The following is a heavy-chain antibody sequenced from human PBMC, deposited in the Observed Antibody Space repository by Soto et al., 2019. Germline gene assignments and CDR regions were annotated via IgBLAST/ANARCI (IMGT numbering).Heavy chain of an antibody. Sequence: SETLSLTCAVYGGSLSDYYWTWVRQPPGEGLEWIGEISHSGTTNYSPSLKSRVTMSVDTSKNQFSLRLTSVTAADTAVYYCARGQWLDNSWGQGTLVTVSS. CDR1: GGSLSDYY. CDR2: ISHSGTT. J-gene: IGHJ4*02. D-gene: IGHD6-19*01. CDR3: ARGQWLDNS. V-gene: IGHV4-34*01.